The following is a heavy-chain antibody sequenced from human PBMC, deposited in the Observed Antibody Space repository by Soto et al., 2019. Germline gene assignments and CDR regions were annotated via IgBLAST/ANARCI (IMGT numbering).Heavy chain of an antibody. Sequence: PGESLKISCKGSGYSFTSCWISWVRQMPGKGLEWMGRIDPSDSYTNYSPSFQGHVTISADKSISTAYLQWSSLKASDTAMYYCARLTIAAPTYYYYGMDVWGQGTTVTVSS. CDR3: ARLTIAAPTYYYYGMDV. CDR2: IDPSDSYT. V-gene: IGHV5-10-1*01. D-gene: IGHD6-6*01. CDR1: GYSFTSCW. J-gene: IGHJ6*02.